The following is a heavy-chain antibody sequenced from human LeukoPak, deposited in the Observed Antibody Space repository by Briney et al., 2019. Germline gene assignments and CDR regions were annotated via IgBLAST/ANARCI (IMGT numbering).Heavy chain of an antibody. CDR2: IYYSGST. V-gene: IGHV4-59*08. Sequence: SETLSLTCTVSGGSISSYYWSWIRQPPGKGLEWIGYIYYSGSTNYNPSLKSRVTISVDTSKNQFSLKLSSVTAADTAVYYCARSSGNYDYWGQGTLVTVSS. J-gene: IGHJ4*02. CDR1: GGSISSYY. CDR3: ARSSGNYDY. D-gene: IGHD1-26*01.